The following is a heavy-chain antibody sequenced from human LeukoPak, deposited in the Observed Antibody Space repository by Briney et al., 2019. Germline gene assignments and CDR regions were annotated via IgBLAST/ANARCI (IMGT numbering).Heavy chain of an antibody. J-gene: IGHJ3*02. CDR2: IYTSGST. V-gene: IGHV4-61*02. D-gene: IGHD3-3*01. Sequence: SETLSLTCTVSGGSISSSSYYWSWIRQPAGKGLEWIGRIYTSGSTNYNPSLKSRVTISVDTSKNQFSLKLSSVTAADTAVYYCARGPWRAFDIWGQGTMVTVSS. CDR3: ARGPWRAFDI. CDR1: GGSISSSSYY.